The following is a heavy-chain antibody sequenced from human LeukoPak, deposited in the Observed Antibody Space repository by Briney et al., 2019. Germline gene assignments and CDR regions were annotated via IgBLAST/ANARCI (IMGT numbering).Heavy chain of an antibody. J-gene: IGHJ6*02. CDR3: ARGLAGAYRIMDV. CDR1: GFTFNTYW. Sequence: PGGSLRLSCVASGFTFNTYWIHWVRQGPGKGLVWVSLTSADGTTTTYADSVNGRFTVSRDNAKNTLYLQMNSLRAEDAAVYYCARGLAGAYRIMDVWGQGTTVTAS. D-gene: IGHD6-19*01. V-gene: IGHV3-74*01. CDR2: TSADGTTT.